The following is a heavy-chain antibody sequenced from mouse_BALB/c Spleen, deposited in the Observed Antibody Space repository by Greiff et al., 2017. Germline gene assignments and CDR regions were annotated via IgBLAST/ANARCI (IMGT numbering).Heavy chain of an antibody. CDR1: GYTFTSYT. CDR2: INPSSGYT. Sequence: VKLVESGAELARPGASVKMSCKASGYTFTSYTMHWVKQRPGQGLEWIGYINPSSGYTNYNQKFKDKATLTADKSSSTAYMQLSSLTSEDSAVYYCARISLITTVVALDYWGQGTTLTVSS. CDR3: ARISLITTVVALDY. J-gene: IGHJ2*01. D-gene: IGHD1-1*01. V-gene: IGHV1-4*01.